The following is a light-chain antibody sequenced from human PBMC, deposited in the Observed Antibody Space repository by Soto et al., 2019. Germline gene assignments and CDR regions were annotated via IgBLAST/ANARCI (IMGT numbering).Light chain of an antibody. V-gene: IGKV1-5*01. J-gene: IGKJ1*01. CDR3: QQYHSYWT. Sequence: HMTPSTSTLNASVGDRVTITFLASQNMRSRLAWCQQKPGKAPNLLIYDASSLESGVPQRFSVSGSGTEFTLTIISLQTEDFSTYICQQYHSYWTFGQGTKVDIK. CDR1: QNMRSR. CDR2: DAS.